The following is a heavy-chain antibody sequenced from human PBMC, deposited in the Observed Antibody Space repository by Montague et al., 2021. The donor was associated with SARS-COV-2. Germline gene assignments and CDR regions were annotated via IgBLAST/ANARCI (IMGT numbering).Heavy chain of an antibody. D-gene: IGHD2-2*01. V-gene: IGHV4-34*01. CDR1: GGSFSGYY. CDR2: INHSGTT. Sequence: SETLSLTCAVYGGSFSGYYWSWIRQSPGKGLEWIGEINHSGTTNYNPSLKSRVIISADTSKNQFSLKTSSVTAADTAVYYCARGGRGSGYHLLSGTWFDPWGQGTLVTVSS. CDR3: ARGGRGSGYHLLSGTWFDP. J-gene: IGHJ5*02.